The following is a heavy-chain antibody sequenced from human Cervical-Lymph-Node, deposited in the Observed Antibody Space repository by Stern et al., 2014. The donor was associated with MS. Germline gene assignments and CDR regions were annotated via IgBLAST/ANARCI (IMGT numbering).Heavy chain of an antibody. CDR3: VRLGAAAGATSAC. Sequence: VQLVESGAEVKKPGSSVKVSCKASGGTFSNYTITWVRQAPGQGLEWMGRIIPIVDIVKDDQKFQGRVTITADKPTSTVHMEVSRLRYEDTAVYYCVRLGAAAGATSACWGQGTLVTVSS. CDR1: GGTFSNYT. CDR2: IIPIVDIV. J-gene: IGHJ4*02. V-gene: IGHV1-69*09. D-gene: IGHD6-13*01.